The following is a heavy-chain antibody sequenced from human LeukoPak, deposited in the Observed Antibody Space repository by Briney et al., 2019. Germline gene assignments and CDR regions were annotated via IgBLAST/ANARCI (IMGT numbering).Heavy chain of an antibody. V-gene: IGHV3-21*01. D-gene: IGHD2-2*01. CDR2: ISGTSAYI. Sequence: PGGSLRLSCAASGFTFSSYSMNWVRQAPGKGLEWVSSISGTSAYIYYADSVKGRFTISRDNAKNSLYLQMNSLRAEDTAVYYCARDCSSTSCYRTLDYWGQGTLVTVSS. J-gene: IGHJ4*02. CDR1: GFTFSSYS. CDR3: ARDCSSTSCYRTLDY.